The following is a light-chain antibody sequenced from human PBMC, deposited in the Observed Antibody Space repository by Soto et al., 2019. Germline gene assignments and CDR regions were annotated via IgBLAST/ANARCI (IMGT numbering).Light chain of an antibody. J-gene: IGKJ4*01. CDR2: DAS. CDR1: QSVRSW. V-gene: IGKV1-5*01. Sequence: IQMTQTPATLSASVGDRAIITCRASQSVRSWLAWYQQKPGTAPKLLIFDASRLESGVPSRFSGSASGTEFTLTLSSLQPDDFATYYCQQYDDYPLTFGGGTKVEIK. CDR3: QQYDDYPLT.